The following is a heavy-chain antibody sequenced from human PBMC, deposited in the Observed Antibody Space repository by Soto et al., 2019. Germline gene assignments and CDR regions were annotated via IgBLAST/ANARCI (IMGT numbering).Heavy chain of an antibody. V-gene: IGHV3-30*18. D-gene: IGHD6-19*01. CDR2: ISYDGSNK. J-gene: IGHJ4*02. CDR1: GFTFSSYG. Sequence: GGSLRLSCAASGFTFSSYGMHWVRQAPGKGLEWVAVISYDGSNKYYADSVKGRFTISRDNSKNTLYLQMNSLRAEDTAVYYCAKLDSSGWMGGVDYWGQGTLVTVSS. CDR3: AKLDSSGWMGGVDY.